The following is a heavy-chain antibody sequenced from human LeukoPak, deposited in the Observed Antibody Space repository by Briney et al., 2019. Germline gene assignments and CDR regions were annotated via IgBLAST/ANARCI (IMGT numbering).Heavy chain of an antibody. Sequence: PSETLSLTCTVSGGSISSYYWSWIRQPPGKGLEWIGYIYYSGSTNYNPSLKSRVTISVDTSKNQFSLKLSSVTAADTAVYYCARAYYYGSGGYAFDIWGQGTMVTVSS. D-gene: IGHD3-10*01. CDR1: GGSISSYY. CDR3: ARAYYYGSGGYAFDI. J-gene: IGHJ3*02. V-gene: IGHV4-59*01. CDR2: IYYSGST.